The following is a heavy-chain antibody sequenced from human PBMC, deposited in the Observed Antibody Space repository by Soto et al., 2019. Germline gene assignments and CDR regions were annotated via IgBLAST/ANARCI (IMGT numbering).Heavy chain of an antibody. Sequence: QVQLVQSGAEVKKPGASVKVSCKASGYTFTSYAMHWVRQAPGQRLEWMGWINAGNGNTKYSQKFQGRVTITRDTAASTAYMELSRLGSEVTAVYYCARDLGVGAASDYWGQGTLVTVSS. V-gene: IGHV1-3*01. CDR2: INAGNGNT. CDR1: GYTFTSYA. J-gene: IGHJ4*02. CDR3: ARDLGVGAASDY. D-gene: IGHD1-26*01.